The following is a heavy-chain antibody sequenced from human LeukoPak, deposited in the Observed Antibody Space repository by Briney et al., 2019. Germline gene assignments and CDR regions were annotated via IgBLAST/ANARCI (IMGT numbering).Heavy chain of an antibody. J-gene: IGHJ4*02. CDR2: ISYDGSNK. CDR3: ATEGSYSYAL. Sequence: PGGCLRLSCAASGFTFSSYAMQWVRQAPGKGLEWVAVISYDGSNKYYADSVKGRFTISRDNSKNTLYLQMNSPRAEDTAVYYCATEGSYSYALWGQGTLVTVSS. V-gene: IGHV3-30-3*01. D-gene: IGHD5-18*01. CDR1: GFTFSSYA.